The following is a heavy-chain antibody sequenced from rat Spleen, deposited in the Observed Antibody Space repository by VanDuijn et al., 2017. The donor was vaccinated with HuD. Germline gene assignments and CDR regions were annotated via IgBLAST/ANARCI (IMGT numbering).Heavy chain of an antibody. CDR2: ITHIGGTS. D-gene: IGHD1-2*01. CDR3: AKSKAIAEDVMDA. J-gene: IGHJ4*01. Sequence: EVQLVESGGGLVQPGRSLKLSCVASGITFNNFWMTWIRQAPGKGLEWVATITHIGGTSYYPDSVKGRFTISREDGRSTLYLQMNSLRSEDTATYYCAKSKAIAEDVMDAWGQGASVTVSS. CDR1: GITFNNFW. V-gene: IGHV5-31*01.